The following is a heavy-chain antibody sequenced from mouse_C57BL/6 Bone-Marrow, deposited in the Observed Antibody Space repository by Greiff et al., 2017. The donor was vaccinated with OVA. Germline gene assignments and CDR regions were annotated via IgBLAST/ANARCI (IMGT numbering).Heavy chain of an antibody. Sequence: QVQLQQPGAELVKPGASVKLSCKASGYTFTSYWMHWVKQRPGQGLEWIGMIHPNSGSTNYNEKFKSKATLTVDKSSSTAYMQLSSLTSEDSAVYYCARANGNPYFDYWGQGTTLTVSS. J-gene: IGHJ2*01. CDR1: GYTFTSYW. D-gene: IGHD2-1*01. V-gene: IGHV1-64*01. CDR3: ARANGNPYFDY. CDR2: IHPNSGST.